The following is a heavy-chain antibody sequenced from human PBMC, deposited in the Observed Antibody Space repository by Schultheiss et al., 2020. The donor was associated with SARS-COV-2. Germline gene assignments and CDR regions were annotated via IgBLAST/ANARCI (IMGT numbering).Heavy chain of an antibody. CDR1: GYTFTSYG. CDR2: ISAYNGNT. CDR3: AKEAKGYCSSTSCSTTGGFDP. D-gene: IGHD2-2*01. J-gene: IGHJ5*02. V-gene: IGHV1-18*01. Sequence: ASVKVSCKASGYTFTSYGISWVRQAPGQGLEWMGWISAYNGNTNYAQKLQGRVTMTTDTSTSTAYMELRSLRSDDTAVYYCAKEAKGYCSSTSCSTTGGFDPWGQGTLVTVFS.